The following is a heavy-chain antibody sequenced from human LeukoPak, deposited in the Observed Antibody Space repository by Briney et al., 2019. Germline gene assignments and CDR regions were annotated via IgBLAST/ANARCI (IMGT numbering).Heavy chain of an antibody. CDR2: MNPNSGHT. D-gene: IGHD4-17*01. CDR1: GYTFTSYD. V-gene: IGHV1-8*01. Sequence: GASVKVSCKASGYTFTSYDINWVRQATGQGLVWMGWMNPNSGHTEFAQRFQGRVTMTRNTSIKTAYMELSSLTSEDTGVYFCARVRHVDYEVGDFDIWGQGTMVTVSS. CDR3: ARVRHVDYEVGDFDI. J-gene: IGHJ3*02.